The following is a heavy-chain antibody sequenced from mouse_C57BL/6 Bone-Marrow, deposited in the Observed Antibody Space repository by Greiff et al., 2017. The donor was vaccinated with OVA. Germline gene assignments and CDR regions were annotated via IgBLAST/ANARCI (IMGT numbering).Heavy chain of an antibody. V-gene: IGHV1-81*01. D-gene: IGHD1-1*01. CDR1: GYTFTSYG. J-gene: IGHJ2*01. CDR2: IYPRSGNT. Sequence: QVQLQQSGAELARPGASVKLSCKASGYTFTSYGISWVKQRTGQGLEWIGEIYPRSGNTYYNEKFKGKATLPADKSSSTAYMALRRLTSEDSAVYFCARRDYYYGSSYHSDYWGEGTTLTVSS. CDR3: ARRDYYYGSSYHSDY.